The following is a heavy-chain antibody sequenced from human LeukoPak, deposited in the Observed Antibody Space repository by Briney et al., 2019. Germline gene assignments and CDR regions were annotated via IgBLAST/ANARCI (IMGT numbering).Heavy chain of an antibody. CDR1: GGSISSYY. Sequence: SETLSLTCTVSGGSISSYYWSWIRQPPGKGLEWIGYIYTSGSTNYNPSLKSRVTISVDTSKNQFSLKLSSVTAADTAVYYCARVLAIDALFDYWGQGTLVTVSS. J-gene: IGHJ4*02. CDR3: ARVLAIDALFDY. V-gene: IGHV4-4*09. CDR2: IYTSGST.